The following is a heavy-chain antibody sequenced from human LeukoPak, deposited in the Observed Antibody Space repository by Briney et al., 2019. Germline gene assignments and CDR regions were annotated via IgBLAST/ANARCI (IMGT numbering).Heavy chain of an antibody. D-gene: IGHD1-20*01. CDR2: IYYSRST. CDR1: GGSISSYH. V-gene: IGHV4-59*01. Sequence: SETLSLTCTVSGGSISSYHWSWIRQPPGKGLEWIGYIYYSRSTNYNPSLKSRVTISVDTSKNQFSLKLSSVTAADTAVYYCARGPNWNYFDYWGQGTLVTVSS. J-gene: IGHJ4*02. CDR3: ARGPNWNYFDY.